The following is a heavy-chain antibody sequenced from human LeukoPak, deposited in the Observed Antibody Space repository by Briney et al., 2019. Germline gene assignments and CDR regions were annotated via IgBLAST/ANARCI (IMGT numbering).Heavy chain of an antibody. V-gene: IGHV3-66*02. CDR1: GFTVSINY. CDR2: IYSGGST. Sequence: GALRLSCAASGFTVSINYMSWVRQAPGKGLEWVSVIYSGGSTYYADSVKGRFTISRDNSKNTLYLQMSSLRAEDTAVYYCAREPTGSRAFDIWGQGTMVTVSS. CDR3: AREPTGSRAFDI. D-gene: IGHD1-14*01. J-gene: IGHJ3*02.